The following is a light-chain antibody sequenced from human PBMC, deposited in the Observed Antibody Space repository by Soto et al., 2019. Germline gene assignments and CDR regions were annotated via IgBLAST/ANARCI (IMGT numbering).Light chain of an antibody. CDR1: QSISSY. CDR2: AAS. CDR3: QQSYSTPA. J-gene: IGKJ1*01. V-gene: IGKV1-39*01. Sequence: DIPMTPSPSSLSASVGDRVTITCRASQSISSYLNWYQQKPGKAPKLLIYAASSLQSGVPSRFSGSGSGTDFTLTISSLQPEAFATYYCQQSYSTPAFGQGTKVEIK.